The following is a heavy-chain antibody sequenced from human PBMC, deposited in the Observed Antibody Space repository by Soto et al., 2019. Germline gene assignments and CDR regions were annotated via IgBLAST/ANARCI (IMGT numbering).Heavy chain of an antibody. CDR3: ARVKLGAPGVRCFDI. J-gene: IGHJ3*02. CDR2: IRNRANSYTT. CDR1: GFTFSDHY. D-gene: IGHD1-26*01. Sequence: EVQLVESGGGLVQPGGSLRLSCAASGFTFSDHYMDWVRQAPGKGLAWVDRIRNRANSYTTQYAASVKGRFTISRDDSKNSLYLQMNNLKTEDTAVYYCARVKLGAPGVRCFDIWGQGTMVTVSS. V-gene: IGHV3-72*01.